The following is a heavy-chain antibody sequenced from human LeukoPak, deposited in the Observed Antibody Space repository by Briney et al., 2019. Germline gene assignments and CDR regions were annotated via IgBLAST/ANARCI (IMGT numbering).Heavy chain of an antibody. D-gene: IGHD3-16*01. J-gene: IGHJ4*02. CDR1: GFTFSRYW. V-gene: IGHV3-7*01. CDR2: IKEDGSEK. CDR3: ARDAMRGGDYDN. Sequence: GGSLRLSCVASGFTFSRYWMSWFRQAPGKGLEWVANIKEDGSEKHYVDSARGRFTISRDNAKNSLYLQMNSLRVEDTSVYYCARDAMRGGDYDNWGLGTLVTVSS.